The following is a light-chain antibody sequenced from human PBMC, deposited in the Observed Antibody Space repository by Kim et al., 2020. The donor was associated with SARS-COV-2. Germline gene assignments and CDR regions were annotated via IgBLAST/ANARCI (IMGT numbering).Light chain of an antibody. CDR3: NSYTMSSTPL. J-gene: IGLJ2*01. Sequence: LTQPASVSGSPGQSITISCTGTSSDIGTYNYVSWYQQYPGKAPKLMIYDVSVRPSGVSNRFSGSKSGKTASLTISGLQAEDEADYYCNSYTMSSTPLFGGGTQLTVL. CDR2: DVS. V-gene: IGLV2-14*03. CDR1: SSDIGTYNY.